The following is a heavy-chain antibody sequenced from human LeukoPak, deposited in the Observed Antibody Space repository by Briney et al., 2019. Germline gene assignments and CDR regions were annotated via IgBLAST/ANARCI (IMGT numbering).Heavy chain of an antibody. CDR2: IYYSGST. J-gene: IGHJ5*02. CDR1: GGSISSYY. D-gene: IGHD3/OR15-3a*01. CDR3: ARQEIGLRSFDP. V-gene: IGHV4-59*08. Sequence: SETLSLTCTVSGGSISSYYWSWIRQPPGKGLEWIGYIYYSGSTNYNPSLKSRVTISVDTSKNQFSLRLSSVTAADTAVYYCARQEIGLRSFDPWGQGTLVTVSS.